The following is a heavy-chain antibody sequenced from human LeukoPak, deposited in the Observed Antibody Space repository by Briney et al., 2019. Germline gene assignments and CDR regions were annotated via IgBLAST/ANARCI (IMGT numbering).Heavy chain of an antibody. CDR2: MSPNNGNT. CDR1: GYTFSKYD. CDR3: AAAGQLLSVFWFDP. Sequence: ASVKVSCKASGYTFSKYDINWVRQAAGQGLEWMGWMSPNNGNTGYAQKFQGRVTMTTDTSTSTAYMELSRLRSDDTAVYYCAAAGQLLSVFWFDPWGQGTLVTVSS. V-gene: IGHV1-8*01. D-gene: IGHD2-2*01. J-gene: IGHJ5*02.